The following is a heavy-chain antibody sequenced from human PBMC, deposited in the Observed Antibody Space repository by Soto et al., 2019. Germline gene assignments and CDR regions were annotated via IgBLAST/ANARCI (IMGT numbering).Heavy chain of an antibody. J-gene: IGHJ4*02. Sequence: QVQLEESEGGVVQPGRSLRLSCAASGFTFSSYAMHWVRQAPGKGLEWVAIVSYDGVNKYYADSVKGRFTISRDNSKNTLYLQMNSLRDEDTAVYFCAKDQLLWSGFDYWGQGTLVTVSS. CDR2: VSYDGVNK. D-gene: IGHD3-10*01. CDR3: AKDQLLWSGFDY. V-gene: IGHV3-30*18. CDR1: GFTFSSYA.